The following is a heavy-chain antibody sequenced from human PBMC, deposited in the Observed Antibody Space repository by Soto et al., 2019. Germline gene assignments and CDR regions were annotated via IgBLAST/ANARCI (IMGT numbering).Heavy chain of an antibody. Sequence: SETLSLTCAVYGGSFSGYYWTWIRQPPGTGPEWIGSIYHSGSTYYNPSLKSRVTISVDTSKNHFSLKLTSVTAADTAVYYCARPGGSGWFYFGSWGQGSQVTVSS. CDR2: IYHSGST. V-gene: IGHV4-34*01. CDR3: ARPGGSGWFYFGS. J-gene: IGHJ4*02. D-gene: IGHD6-13*01. CDR1: GGSFSGYY.